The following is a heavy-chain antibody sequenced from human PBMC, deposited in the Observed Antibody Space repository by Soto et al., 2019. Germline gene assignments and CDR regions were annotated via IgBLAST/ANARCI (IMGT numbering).Heavy chain of an antibody. CDR3: AKGSSGSYINWFGP. CDR1: GYPFTNYY. CDR2: VNPSSGST. D-gene: IGHD1-26*01. V-gene: IGHV1-46*01. Sequence: XSVMVSCKTSGYPFTNYYIHWVRQAPGQGLEWMGIVNPSSGSTSYPQKFQGRVTMTRDTSTSTVYMDLSSLKSEDTAVYYCAKGSSGSYINWFGPWGQGTLVTVSS. J-gene: IGHJ5*02.